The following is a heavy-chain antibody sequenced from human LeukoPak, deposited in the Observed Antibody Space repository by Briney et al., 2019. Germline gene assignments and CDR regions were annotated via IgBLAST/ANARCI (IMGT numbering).Heavy chain of an antibody. CDR1: GFTVSSNY. J-gene: IGHJ3*02. Sequence: PPGGSLRLSCAASGFTVSSNYMSWVRQAPGKGLEWVSAISGSGGSTYYADSVKGRFTISRDNSKNTLYLQMNSLRAEDTAVYYCAKGGQLLSDHDAFDIWGQGTMVTVSS. CDR3: AKGGQLLSDHDAFDI. V-gene: IGHV3-23*01. CDR2: ISGSGGST. D-gene: IGHD2-2*01.